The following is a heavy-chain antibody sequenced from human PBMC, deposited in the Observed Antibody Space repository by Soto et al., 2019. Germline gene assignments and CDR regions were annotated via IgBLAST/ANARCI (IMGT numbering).Heavy chain of an antibody. CDR1: GGSISSYY. CDR2: IYYSGST. CDR3: ARAVVAAAGIFRRNNWSDP. D-gene: IGHD6-13*01. Sequence: SETLSLTCTVSGGSISSYYWSWIRQPPGKGLEWIGYIYYSGSTNYNPSLKSRVTISVDTSKNQFSLKLSSVTAADTAVYYCARAVVAAAGIFRRNNWSDPRGKGTLVTVSS. V-gene: IGHV4-59*01. J-gene: IGHJ5*02.